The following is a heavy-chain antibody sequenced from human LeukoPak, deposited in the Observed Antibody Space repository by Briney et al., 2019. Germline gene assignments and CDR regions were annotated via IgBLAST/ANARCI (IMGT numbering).Heavy chain of an antibody. CDR2: IGNTGRTI. CDR1: GFTFSSYE. Sequence: GGSLRLSCAASGFTFSSYEMNWVRQAPGRGLEWVSYIGNTGRTIYYTDSVKGRFTISRDNAKNSLYLQMNSLRAEDTAIYYCVRGDRYFFDFWGQGTLVTVS. CDR3: VRGDRYFFDF. V-gene: IGHV3-48*03. J-gene: IGHJ4*02.